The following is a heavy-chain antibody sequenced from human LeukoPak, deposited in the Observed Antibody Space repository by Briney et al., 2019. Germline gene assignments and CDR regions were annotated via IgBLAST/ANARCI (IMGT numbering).Heavy chain of an antibody. D-gene: IGHD3-10*01. CDR3: ARQTGSGLFSLP. CDR1: GDPISSSNCY. Sequence: SETLSLTCTVSGDPISSSNCYWGWIRQPPGKGLEWIGSIYFSGGTYYNASLKSRVTISVDTSKNQFSLKLSSVTAADTAVYYCARQTGSGLFSLPGGQGTLVTVSS. V-gene: IGHV4-39*01. CDR2: IYFSGGT. J-gene: IGHJ4*02.